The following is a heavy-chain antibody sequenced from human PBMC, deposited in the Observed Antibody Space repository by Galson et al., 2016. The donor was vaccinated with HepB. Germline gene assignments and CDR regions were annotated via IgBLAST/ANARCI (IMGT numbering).Heavy chain of an antibody. J-gene: IGHJ3*02. CDR1: GFTFSTYS. CDR3: ARDPVVVVVAALVFDI. D-gene: IGHD2-15*01. V-gene: IGHV3-21*01. Sequence: LRLSCAASGFTFSTYSMNWVRQAPGKGLEWVSSIISSSSYIYYADSVKGRFTISRDNAKKPLYLQMNSLRAEDTAVYYCARDPVVVVVAALVFDIWGQGTMVTVSS. CDR2: IISSSSYI.